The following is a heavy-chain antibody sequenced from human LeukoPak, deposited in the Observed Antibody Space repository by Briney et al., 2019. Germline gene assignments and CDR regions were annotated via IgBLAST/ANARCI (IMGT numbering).Heavy chain of an antibody. CDR1: GGSISSYY. CDR3: ARGIFGVIINAFDI. D-gene: IGHD3-3*01. V-gene: IGHV4-59*01. CDR2: IYYSGST. Sequence: SETLSLTCTVSGGSISSYYWSWIRQPPGKGLEWIGYIYYSGSTDYNPSLRSRVIISVDTSKNQFSLKLSSVTAADTAVYYCARGIFGVIINAFDIWGQGTMVTVSS. J-gene: IGHJ3*02.